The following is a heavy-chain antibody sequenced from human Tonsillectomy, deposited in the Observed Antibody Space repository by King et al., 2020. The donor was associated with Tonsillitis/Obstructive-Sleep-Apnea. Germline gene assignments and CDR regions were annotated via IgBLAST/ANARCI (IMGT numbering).Heavy chain of an antibody. CDR3: ARHRTSGSLEPGGY. V-gene: IGHV5-51*01. CDR2: IYPGGSDT. J-gene: IGHJ4*02. D-gene: IGHD1-26*01. CDR1: GYSFTTYW. Sequence: QLVQSGAEVKKPGGSLKISCEGSGYSFTTYWIVWVRQMPGKGLEWVGSIYPGGSDTRYSPSFRGQVTISADKSISTAYFQWSSLKASDTATYYCARHRTSGSLEPGGYGGQGTPATVSS.